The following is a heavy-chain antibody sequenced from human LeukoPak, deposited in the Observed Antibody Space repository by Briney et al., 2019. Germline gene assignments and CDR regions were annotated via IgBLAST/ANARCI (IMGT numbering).Heavy chain of an antibody. V-gene: IGHV5-51*01. CDR3: ARRRYCSSTSCYVFFDY. J-gene: IGHJ4*02. Sequence: GESPQISCQGSGSRFTSYWIGWVRQMPGKGLEWMGIIYPGDSDTRYSPSFQGQVTISADKSISTAYLQWSSLKASDTAMYYCARRRYCSSTSCYVFFDYWGQGTLDTVSS. D-gene: IGHD2-2*01. CDR2: IYPGDSDT. CDR1: GSRFTSYW.